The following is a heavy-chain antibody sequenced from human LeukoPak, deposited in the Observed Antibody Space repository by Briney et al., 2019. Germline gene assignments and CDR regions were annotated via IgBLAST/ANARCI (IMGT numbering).Heavy chain of an antibody. D-gene: IGHD5-18*01. J-gene: IGHJ4*02. CDR1: GFTFSSYS. V-gene: IGHV3-21*01. CDR2: ISSSGSYI. Sequence: PGGSLRLSCAASGFTFSSYSMNWVRQAPGKGLEWVSSISSSGSYIYYADSVKGRFTISRDNAKNSLYLQMNSLRAEDTAVYYCARDGVDTAMVTFGYWGQGTLVTVSS. CDR3: ARDGVDTAMVTFGY.